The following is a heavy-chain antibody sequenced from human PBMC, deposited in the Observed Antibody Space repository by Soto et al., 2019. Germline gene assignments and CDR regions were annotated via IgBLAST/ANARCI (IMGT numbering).Heavy chain of an antibody. J-gene: IGHJ5*02. CDR1: GYTFTNYG. CDR2: ISNHNGNT. CDR3: ARDLDCSDTGCYAAWFDP. Sequence: QVQLVQSGAEVKKPGASVKVSCKASGYTFTNYGITWVRQAPGQGLEWMGWISNHNGNTQYAQNLQGRVTMTTDTSTTTAYMDLRSLRFADTAVYYCARDLDCSDTGCYAAWFDPWGQGTLVTVSS. V-gene: IGHV1-18*01. D-gene: IGHD2-2*01.